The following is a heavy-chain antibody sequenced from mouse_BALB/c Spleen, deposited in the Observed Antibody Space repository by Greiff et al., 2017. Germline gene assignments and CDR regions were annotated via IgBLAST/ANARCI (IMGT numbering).Heavy chain of an antibody. CDR2: ISSGSSTI. Sequence: EVKLMESGGGLVQPGGSRKLSCAASGFTFSSFGMHWVRQAPEKGLEWVAYISSGSSTIYYADTVKGRFTISRDNPKNTLFLQMTSLRSEDTAMYYCARWGYGSSYYAIDYWGQGTSVTVSS. V-gene: IGHV5-17*02. CDR3: ARWGYGSSYYAIDY. J-gene: IGHJ4*01. D-gene: IGHD1-1*01. CDR1: GFTFSSFG.